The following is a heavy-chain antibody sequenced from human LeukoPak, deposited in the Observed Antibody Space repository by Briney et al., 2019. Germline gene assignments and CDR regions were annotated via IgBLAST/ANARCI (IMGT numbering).Heavy chain of an antibody. J-gene: IGHJ3*01. CDR3: ARDRYAFDF. V-gene: IGHV4-59*11. Sequence: SETLSLTCTVSGGSISSHYWSWIRQSPGKGLEWIGYIYYSGSTNYNPSLKSRVTISVDTSKNQLSLKLSSVTAADTAVYYCARDRYAFDFWGQGTMVTVSS. CDR1: GGSISSHY. CDR2: IYYSGST.